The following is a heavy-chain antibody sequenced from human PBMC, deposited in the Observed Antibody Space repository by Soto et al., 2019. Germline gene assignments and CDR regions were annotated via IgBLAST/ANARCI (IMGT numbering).Heavy chain of an antibody. CDR1: GGSISSSNC. CDR3: ASVRGGYYYAMDV. D-gene: IGHD3-10*02. J-gene: IGHJ6*02. V-gene: IGHV4-4*02. CDR2: IYHSGST. Sequence: SETLSLASAVSGGSISSSNCWSWVRQPPGKGLEWIGEIYHSGSTNYNPSLKSRVTISVDRSKNQFSLKLSSVTAADTAVYYCASVRGGYYYAMDVWGQGTTVT.